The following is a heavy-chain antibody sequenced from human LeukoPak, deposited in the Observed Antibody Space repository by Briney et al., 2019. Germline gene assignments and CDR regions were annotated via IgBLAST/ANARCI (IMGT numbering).Heavy chain of an antibody. Sequence: SETLSLTCAVYGGSFSGYYWSWIRQPPGKGLEWIGEINHSGSTNYNPSLKSRVTISADTSKKQFSLKLTSVTAADTAVYYCARGAGGYRFDPWGQGTLVTVSS. CDR2: INHSGST. V-gene: IGHV4-34*01. CDR3: ARGAGGYRFDP. CDR1: GGSFSGYY. J-gene: IGHJ5*02. D-gene: IGHD1-1*01.